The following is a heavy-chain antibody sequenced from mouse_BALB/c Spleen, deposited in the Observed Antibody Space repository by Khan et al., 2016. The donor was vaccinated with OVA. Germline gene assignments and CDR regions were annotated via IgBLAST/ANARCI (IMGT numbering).Heavy chain of an antibody. D-gene: IGHD1-3*01. V-gene: IGHV1-77*01. CDR1: GYTFTDYY. Sequence: QVQLKQSGAELARPGASVKLSCKASGYTFTDYYINWMRQRTGQGLEWIGEFYPGSDNTYYNEKFKGKDTLTADKSSSTAYMQLSSLTSEDSAVYFCAREWAAWFPYWGQGTLVTVSA. CDR2: FYPGSDNT. J-gene: IGHJ3*01. CDR3: AREWAAWFPY.